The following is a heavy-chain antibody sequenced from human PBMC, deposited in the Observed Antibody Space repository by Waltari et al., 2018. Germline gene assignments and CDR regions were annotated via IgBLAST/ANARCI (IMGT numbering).Heavy chain of an antibody. D-gene: IGHD6-13*01. J-gene: IGHJ3*02. CDR2: IYYSGST. CDR1: GGSISSYY. CDR3: ARSIAAAGTVAFDI. Sequence: QVQLQESGPGLVKPSETLSLTCTVSGGSISSYYWSWIRQPPGKGLEWIGYIYYSGSTNYNPSLKSRVTISVDTSKNQFSLKLSSVTAADTAVYYCARSIAAAGTVAFDIWGQGTMVTVSS. V-gene: IGHV4-59*01.